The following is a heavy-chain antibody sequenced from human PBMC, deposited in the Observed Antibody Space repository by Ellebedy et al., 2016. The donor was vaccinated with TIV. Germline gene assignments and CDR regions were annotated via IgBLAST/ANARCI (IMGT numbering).Heavy chain of an antibody. CDR1: GFTFSSYG. CDR2: IWYDGGNK. CDR3: ARDLGEYSSSSSAPGRH. V-gene: IGHV3-33*08. J-gene: IGHJ4*02. D-gene: IGHD6-6*01. Sequence: GESLKISCAASGFTFSSYGMHWVRQAPGKGLEWVAVIWYDGGNKYYADSVKGRFTISRDNSMNTLYLQMNSLRAEDTAVYYCARDLGEYSSSSSAPGRHWGQGTLVTVSS.